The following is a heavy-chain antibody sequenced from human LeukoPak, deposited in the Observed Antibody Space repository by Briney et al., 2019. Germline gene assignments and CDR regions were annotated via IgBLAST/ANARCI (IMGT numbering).Heavy chain of an antibody. D-gene: IGHD3-9*01. J-gene: IGHJ4*02. CDR1: GFTFSSYS. V-gene: IGHV3-21*01. CDR2: ISSSGSYI. CDR3: ARGDSYYDILTGYSNGDYYFDY. Sequence: GGSLRLSCAASGFTFSSYSMNWVRQAPGKGLEWVSSISSSGSYIYYADSVKGRFTISRDNAKNSLYLQMNSLRAEDTAVYYCARGDSYYDILTGYSNGDYYFDYWGQGTLVTVSS.